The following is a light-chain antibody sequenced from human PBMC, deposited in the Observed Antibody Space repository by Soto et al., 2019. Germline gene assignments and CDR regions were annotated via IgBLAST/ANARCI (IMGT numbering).Light chain of an antibody. J-gene: IGKJ4*01. V-gene: IGKV3-11*01. CDR1: QSVNRY. Sequence: ETVLTQSPATLYLFPGERATLSCRASQSVNRYLAWYQQKPGQAPRLLIHGATNRATGIPARFSGSGSGTAFTLTISSLEAEDFAVYFCQQRSDWPLFTCGGGTRVEIK. CDR2: GAT. CDR3: QQRSDWPLFT.